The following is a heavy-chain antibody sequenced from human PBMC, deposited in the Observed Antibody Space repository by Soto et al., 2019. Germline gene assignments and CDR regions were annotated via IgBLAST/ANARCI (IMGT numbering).Heavy chain of an antibody. V-gene: IGHV3-23*01. D-gene: IGHD3-22*01. CDR1: GFTFSKNA. Sequence: VGSLRLSCAASGFTFSKNAMSWVRQAPGKGLEWVSSISGNAGSTYYADSVKGRLTISRDNSKNTLYLEINSLRAEDTAVYFCAKSRQQLIGYYYYYGMDVWGQGTTVTVS. CDR2: ISGNAGST. J-gene: IGHJ6*02. CDR3: AKSRQQLIGYYYYYGMDV.